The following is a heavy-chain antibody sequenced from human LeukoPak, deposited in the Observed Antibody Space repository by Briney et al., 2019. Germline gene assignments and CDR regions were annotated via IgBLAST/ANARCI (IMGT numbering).Heavy chain of an antibody. J-gene: IGHJ4*02. CDR3: ARVRVDIVARYFDY. Sequence: PSETLSLTCAVSGGSISSGGYSWSWIRQPPGKGLERIGYIYHSGSTYYNPSLKSRVTISVDRSKNQFSLKLSSVTAADTAVYYCARVRVDIVARYFDYWGQGTLVTVSS. D-gene: IGHD5-12*01. CDR1: GGSISSGGYS. V-gene: IGHV4-30-2*01. CDR2: IYHSGST.